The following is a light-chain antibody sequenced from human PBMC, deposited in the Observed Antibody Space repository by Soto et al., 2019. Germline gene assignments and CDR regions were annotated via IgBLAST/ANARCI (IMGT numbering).Light chain of an antibody. CDR2: DVT. CDR1: SSDVGGYDY. Sequence: QSVLTQPASVSGSPGQSVTISCTGTSSDVGGYDYVSWYQHHPGKAPKLVIYDVTYRPSGVSDRFSGSKPANTASLTISGLQAEDEADYYCSSYTSSSTYVFGTGTKVTVL. V-gene: IGLV2-14*01. J-gene: IGLJ1*01. CDR3: SSYTSSSTYV.